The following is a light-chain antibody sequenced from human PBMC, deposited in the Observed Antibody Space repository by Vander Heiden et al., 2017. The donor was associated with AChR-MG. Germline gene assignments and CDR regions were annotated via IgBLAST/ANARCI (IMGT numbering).Light chain of an antibody. J-gene: IGLJ2*01. Sequence: SYELTQPPSVSVSPGQTASITCPGDKLGDKYACWYQQKPGQSPVLVSYQDSKRPSGIPERFSGSNAGNTATLTISGTQAMDEADYYCQAWDSSTLVVFGGGTKLTVL. CDR3: QAWDSSTLVV. V-gene: IGLV3-1*01. CDR2: QDS. CDR1: KLGDKY.